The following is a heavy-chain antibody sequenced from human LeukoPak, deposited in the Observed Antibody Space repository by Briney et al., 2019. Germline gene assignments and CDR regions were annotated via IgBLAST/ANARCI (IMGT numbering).Heavy chain of an antibody. CDR3: ARANSSSWYLGVWFDP. D-gene: IGHD6-13*01. Sequence: ASVKVSSKASGGTFSSSAISWVRQAPGHGLEWMGRIIPILGIANYAQKFQGRVTITADKSTSTAYMELSSLRSEDTAVYYCARANSSSWYLGVWFDPWGQGTLVTVSS. J-gene: IGHJ5*02. CDR1: GGTFSSSA. V-gene: IGHV1-69*04. CDR2: IIPILGIA.